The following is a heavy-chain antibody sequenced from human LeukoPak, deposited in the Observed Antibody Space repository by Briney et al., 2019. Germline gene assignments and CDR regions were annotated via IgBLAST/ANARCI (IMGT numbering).Heavy chain of an antibody. CDR2: ISGSGDNR. CDR3: ARDIGTFDFWSGYYTGIEYYFDY. V-gene: IGHV3-23*01. CDR1: GFTFSSHA. Sequence: GGSLRLSCAASGFTFSSHAMSWVRQAPGKGLEWVSSISGSGDNRNYADSVKGRFTISRDNAKNSLYLQMNSLRAEDTAVYYCARDIGTFDFWSGYYTGIEYYFDYWGQGTLVTVSS. J-gene: IGHJ4*02. D-gene: IGHD3-3*01.